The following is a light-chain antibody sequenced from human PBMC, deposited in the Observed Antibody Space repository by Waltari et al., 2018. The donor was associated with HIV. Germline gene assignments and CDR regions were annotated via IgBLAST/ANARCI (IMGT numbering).Light chain of an antibody. CDR2: GSS. CDR3: QQSHRVPWT. CDR1: QGISTY. V-gene: IGKV1-39*01. Sequence: DIQMTPSPTSLSASVGQTVIISCRASQGISTYLNWYQKKGGKAPKLLIFGSSNLQSGVPSRFSGSGSGTDFTLIIRSLQPEDFASYFCQQSHRVPWTFGRGTNVEV. J-gene: IGKJ1*01.